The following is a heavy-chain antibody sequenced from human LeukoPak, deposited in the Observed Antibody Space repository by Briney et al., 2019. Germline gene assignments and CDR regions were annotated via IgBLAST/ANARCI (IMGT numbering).Heavy chain of an antibody. J-gene: IGHJ3*02. V-gene: IGHV3-7*01. CDR1: GFTFSAYW. CDR2: IKQDGSEK. Sequence: GGSLRLSCAASGFTFSAYWMSWVRQAPGKGLEWVANIKQDGSEKDYEDSVKGRFTISRDNAKNSVYLQMKSLRAEDTAVYYCVRSRSTWFGEVLAAFDIWGQGTMVTVSS. D-gene: IGHD3-10*01. CDR3: VRSRSTWFGEVLAAFDI.